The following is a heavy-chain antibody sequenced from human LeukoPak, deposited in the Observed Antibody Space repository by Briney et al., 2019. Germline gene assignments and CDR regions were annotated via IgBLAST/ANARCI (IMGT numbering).Heavy chain of an antibody. CDR1: GYTLTELS. V-gene: IGHV1-24*01. CDR2: FDPEDGET. CDR3: ARVAGCSGGSCYLSWTPTDY. J-gene: IGHJ4*02. Sequence: ASVKVSCKVSGYTLTELSMHWVRQAPGKGLEWMGGFDPEDGETIYAQKFQGRVTMTEDTSTSTAYMELRSLRSDDTAVYYCARVAGCSGGSCYLSWTPTDYWGQGTLVTVSS. D-gene: IGHD2-15*01.